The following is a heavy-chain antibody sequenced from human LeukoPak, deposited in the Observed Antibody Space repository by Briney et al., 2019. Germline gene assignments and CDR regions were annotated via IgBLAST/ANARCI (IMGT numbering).Heavy chain of an antibody. CDR3: ASSSLVVVVTYGFDI. V-gene: IGHV4-4*02. J-gene: IGHJ3*02. D-gene: IGHD2-21*01. CDR2: ISYTGST. CDR1: NGPITSTKW. Sequence: KPSGTLSLTCTVSNGPITSTKWWSWVRQPPGKGLEWIGEISYTGSTNYNPSFNSRVTMSVDKSKNQFSLNLKSVTAADTALYYCASSSLVVVVTYGFDIWGRGTAVTVSS.